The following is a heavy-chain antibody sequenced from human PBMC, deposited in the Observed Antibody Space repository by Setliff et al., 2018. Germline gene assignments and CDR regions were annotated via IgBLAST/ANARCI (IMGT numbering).Heavy chain of an antibody. CDR2: VYWDGDQ. CDR3: ALRRGNEWHLVRWFDP. CDR1: GFSLDTTGEG. D-gene: IGHD6-6*01. Sequence: GSGPTLVNPTQTLTLTCTFSGFSLDTTGEGVGWIRQPPGQALEWLAPVYWDGDQRYRPALNSRLSITKDSSKSQVFLTMTNMDPVDTATYYCALRRGNEWHLVRWFDPWGPGIQVTVSS. V-gene: IGHV2-5*02. J-gene: IGHJ5*02.